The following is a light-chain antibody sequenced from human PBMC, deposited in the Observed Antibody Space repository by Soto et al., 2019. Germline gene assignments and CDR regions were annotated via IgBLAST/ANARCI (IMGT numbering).Light chain of an antibody. J-gene: IGKJ1*01. CDR3: QQFVSSPWA. CDR2: GAS. CDR1: QSVSSSF. Sequence: EIVLAQSPGTLSLSPGESATLSCRASQSVSSSFLAWYQQKDGQAPRVVIYGASRRATGIPDRFSGIVSGTDGTITFSRLEPEDGSVYYGQQFVSSPWAFGQGTKVDIK. V-gene: IGKV3-20*01.